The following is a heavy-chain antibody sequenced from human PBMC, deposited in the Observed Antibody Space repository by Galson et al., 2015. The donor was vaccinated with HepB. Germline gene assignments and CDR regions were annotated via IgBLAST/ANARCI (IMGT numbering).Heavy chain of an antibody. CDR3: AKDHGYFDL. V-gene: IGHV3-30*18. CDR1: GFTFSSYG. J-gene: IGHJ2*01. CDR2: ISYDGSNK. Sequence: SLRLSCAASGFTFSSYGMHWVRQAPGKGLEWVAVISYDGSNKYYADSVKGRFTISRDNSKNTLYLQMNSLRAEDTAVYYCAKDHGYFDLWGRGTLVTVSS.